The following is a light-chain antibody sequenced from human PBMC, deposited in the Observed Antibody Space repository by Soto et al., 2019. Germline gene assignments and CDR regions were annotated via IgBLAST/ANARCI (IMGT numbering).Light chain of an antibody. CDR1: QSISSY. Sequence: DIQMTQSPSSLSASVGDRVTITCRASQSISSYLNWYQQKPGTAPKLLIYKASTLEGGVPSRFSGRRSGTEFTLTVSSLQPADFATYYCQQYNDSFPYTFGQGTKVDIK. CDR3: QQYNDSFPYT. J-gene: IGKJ2*01. CDR2: KAS. V-gene: IGKV1-5*03.